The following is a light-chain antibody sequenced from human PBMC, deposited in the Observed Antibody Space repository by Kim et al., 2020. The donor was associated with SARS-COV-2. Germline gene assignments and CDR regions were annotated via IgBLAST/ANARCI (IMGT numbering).Light chain of an antibody. CDR3: QQHGNSTTN. J-gene: IGKJ5*01. CDR2: DAS. CDR1: QSVTGSY. Sequence: EIVLTQSPGTLSLSPGERATLSCRASQSVTGSYLAWYQQKPGQAPRLLIYDASRRATGIPDRFSGSGSGTDFTLTISRLEPEDFALYYCQQHGNSTTNFGQGTRLEI. V-gene: IGKV3-20*01.